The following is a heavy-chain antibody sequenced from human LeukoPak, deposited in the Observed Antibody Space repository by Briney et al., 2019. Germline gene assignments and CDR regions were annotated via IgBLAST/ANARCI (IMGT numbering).Heavy chain of an antibody. V-gene: IGHV4-39*07. CDR3: ATGVTTTNFDY. D-gene: IGHD4-17*01. Sequence: SETLSLTCTVSGGSISSYYWGWIRQPPGKGLEWIGSIYYSGSTYYNPSLKSRVTISVDTSQNQFSLKLTSVTAADTAVYYCATGVTTTNFDYWGQGTLVTVSS. CDR2: IYYSGST. J-gene: IGHJ4*02. CDR1: GGSISSYY.